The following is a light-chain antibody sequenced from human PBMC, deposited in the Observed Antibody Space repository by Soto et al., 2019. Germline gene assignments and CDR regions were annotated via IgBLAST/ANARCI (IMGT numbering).Light chain of an antibody. CDR1: SSDVGGYNY. CDR3: CSYAGSYTLGV. Sequence: QSVLTQPRSVSGSPGQSVTNSCTGTSSDVGGYNYVSWYQQHPGKAPKLMIYDVSKRPSGVPDRFSGSKSGNTASLTISGLQAEDEADYYCCSYAGSYTLGVFGGGTKLTVL. J-gene: IGLJ3*02. CDR2: DVS. V-gene: IGLV2-11*01.